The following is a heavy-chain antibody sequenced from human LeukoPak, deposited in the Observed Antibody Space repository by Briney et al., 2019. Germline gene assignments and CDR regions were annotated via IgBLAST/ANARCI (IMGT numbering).Heavy chain of an antibody. CDR2: IRYDGSNK. CDR1: GFTFSSYG. J-gene: IGHJ6*02. Sequence: PGGSLRLSCAAPGFTFSSYGMHWVRQAPGKGLEWVAFIRYDGSNKYYADSVKGRFTISRDNSKNTLYLQMNSLRAEDTAVYYCAKPHRSPSYYYGMDVWGQGTTVTVSS. V-gene: IGHV3-30*02. CDR3: AKPHRSPSYYYGMDV.